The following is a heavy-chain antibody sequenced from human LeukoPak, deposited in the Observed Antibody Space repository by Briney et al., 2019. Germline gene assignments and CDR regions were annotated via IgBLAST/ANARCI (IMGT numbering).Heavy chain of an antibody. CDR1: GGTFSSYA. Sequence: ASVKVSCKASGGTFSSYAISWVRQAPGQGLEWMGGVIPIFGTANYAQKFQGRVTITTDESTSTAYMELSSLRSEDTAVYYCARSGGSGSYYNGEFDYWGQGTLVTVSS. D-gene: IGHD3-10*01. CDR3: ARSGGSGSYYNGEFDY. J-gene: IGHJ4*02. V-gene: IGHV1-69*05. CDR2: VIPIFGTA.